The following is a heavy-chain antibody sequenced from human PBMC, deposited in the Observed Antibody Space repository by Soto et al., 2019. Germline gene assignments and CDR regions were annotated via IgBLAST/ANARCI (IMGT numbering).Heavy chain of an antibody. D-gene: IGHD5-12*01. J-gene: IGHJ4*02. CDR1: GGSISSGGYY. CDR3: ARRGADGYNPRDY. CDR2: IYYRGST. V-gene: IGHV4-31*03. Sequence: QVQLQESGPGLVKPSQPLSLTCTVSGGSISSGGYYWSWIRQHPGKGLEWIGYIYYRGSTYYNPSLKSRVTISVDTSKNQFPRKLSSVTAADTAVYYCARRGADGYNPRDYWGQGTLVTVSS.